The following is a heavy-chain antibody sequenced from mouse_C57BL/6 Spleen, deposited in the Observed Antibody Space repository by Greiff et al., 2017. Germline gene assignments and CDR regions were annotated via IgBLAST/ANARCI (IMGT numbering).Heavy chain of an antibody. D-gene: IGHD3-2*02. CDR2: IYPGDGDT. J-gene: IGHJ4*01. CDR1: GYAFSSSW. CDR3: ARQAPRAMDY. Sequence: VKLMESGPELVKPGASVKISCKASGYAFSSSWMNWVKQRPGKGLEWIGRIYPGDGDTNYNGKFKGKATLTADKSSTTAYLQLSSLTSEDSAVYFCARQAPRAMDYWGQGTSVTVSS. V-gene: IGHV1-82*01.